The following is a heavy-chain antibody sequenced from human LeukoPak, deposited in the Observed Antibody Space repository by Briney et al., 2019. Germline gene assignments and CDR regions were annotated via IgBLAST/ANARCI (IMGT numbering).Heavy chain of an antibody. CDR2: MNPNSGNT. J-gene: IGHJ3*02. Sequence: ASVKVSCKASGYTFTGYYMHWVRQAPGQGLEWMGWMNPNSGNTGYAQKFQGRVTITRNTSISTAYMELSSLRSEDTAVYYCAREGEWELTDAFDIWGQGTMVTVSS. V-gene: IGHV1-8*03. CDR3: AREGEWELTDAFDI. D-gene: IGHD1-26*01. CDR1: GYTFTGYY.